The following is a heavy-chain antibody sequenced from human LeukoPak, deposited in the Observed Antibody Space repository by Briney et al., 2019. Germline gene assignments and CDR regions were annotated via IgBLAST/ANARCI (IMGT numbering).Heavy chain of an antibody. J-gene: IGHJ4*02. V-gene: IGHV1-8*03. CDR3: ARAPSKRGGSYYNFNLLYYFDY. CDR1: GYTFTSYD. D-gene: IGHD1-26*01. Sequence: ASVKVSCKASGYTFTSYDINWVRQATGQGLEWMGWMNPNSGNTGYAQKFQGRVTITRNTSISTAYMELSSLRSEDTAVYYCARAPSKRGGSYYNFNLLYYFDYWGQGTLVTISS. CDR2: MNPNSGNT.